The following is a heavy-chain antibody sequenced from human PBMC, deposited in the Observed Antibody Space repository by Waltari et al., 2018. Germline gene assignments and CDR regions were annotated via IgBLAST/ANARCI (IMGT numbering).Heavy chain of an antibody. V-gene: IGHV3-21*01. CDR2: ISSSSSYI. D-gene: IGHD6-13*01. CDR3: ARVHWAAAGIYTDY. Sequence: EVQLVESGGGLVKPGGSLRLSCAASGFTFSSYSMNWVRQAPGKGLEWVSSISSSSSYIYYADSVKGRFTISRDNAKNSLYLQMNSLRAEDTAVYYCARVHWAAAGIYTDYWSQGTLVTVSS. J-gene: IGHJ4*02. CDR1: GFTFSSYS.